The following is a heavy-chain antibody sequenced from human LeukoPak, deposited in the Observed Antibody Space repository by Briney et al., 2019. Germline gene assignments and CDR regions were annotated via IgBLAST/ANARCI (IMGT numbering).Heavy chain of an antibody. Sequence: ETLSLTCTVSGGSFYSHFWSWIRQPPGKGLEWIGYIYYSGSTKYNPSLQSRVTISVDTSESNFSLKLTSVTAADTAVYYCERLLDNDSSGYPDTFDMWGQGTVVIVSS. V-gene: IGHV4-59*11. CDR1: GGSFYSHF. J-gene: IGHJ3*02. CDR3: ERLLDNDSSGYPDTFDM. CDR2: IYYSGST. D-gene: IGHD3-22*01.